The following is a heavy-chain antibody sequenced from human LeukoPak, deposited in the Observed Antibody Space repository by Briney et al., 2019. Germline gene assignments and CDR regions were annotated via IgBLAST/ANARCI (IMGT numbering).Heavy chain of an antibody. Sequence: ASVKVSCKASGYTFTSYDINWVRQATGQGLEWMGWMNPNSGNTGYAQKFQGRVTMTRNTSISTAYMELSSLRSEDTAVYYCARGLFVGYSYGYYYYYGMDVWGQGTTVTVSS. CDR1: GYTFTSYD. CDR2: MNPNSGNT. V-gene: IGHV1-8*01. CDR3: ARGLFVGYSYGYYYYYGMDV. J-gene: IGHJ6*02. D-gene: IGHD5-18*01.